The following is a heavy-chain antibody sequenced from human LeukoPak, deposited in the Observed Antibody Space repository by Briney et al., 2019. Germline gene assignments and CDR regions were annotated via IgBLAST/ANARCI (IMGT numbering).Heavy chain of an antibody. CDR2: ISSSGSTI. Sequence: PGGSLRLSCAASGFTFSDYYMSWIRQAPGKGLEWVSYISSSGSTIYYADSVKGRFTISRDNAKNSLYLQMNSLRAEDTAVYYCARVGGHGDYGDYYYYYYYMDVWGKGTTVTISS. J-gene: IGHJ6*03. V-gene: IGHV3-11*01. CDR3: ARVGGHGDYGDYYYYYYYMDV. CDR1: GFTFSDYY. D-gene: IGHD4-17*01.